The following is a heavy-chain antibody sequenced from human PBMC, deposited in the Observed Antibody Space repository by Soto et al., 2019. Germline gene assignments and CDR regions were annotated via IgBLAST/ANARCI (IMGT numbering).Heavy chain of an antibody. J-gene: IGHJ4*02. Sequence: EVQLVESGGGLVQPGGSLRLSCAASGFTFTRYSMNWVRQAPGKGLEWVSSISSTTNYIYYGDAMKGRFTISRDNAKNSLYLEMNSLRAEDTAVYYCAREFEDLTSNFDYWGQGTLVTVSS. CDR2: ISSTTNYI. CDR1: GFTFTRYS. D-gene: IGHD3-10*01. CDR3: AREFEDLTSNFDY. V-gene: IGHV3-21*06.